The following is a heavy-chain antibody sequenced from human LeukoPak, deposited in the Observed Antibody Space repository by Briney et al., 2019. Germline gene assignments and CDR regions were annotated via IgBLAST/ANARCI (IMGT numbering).Heavy chain of an antibody. Sequence: SETLSLTCTVSGGSISSYYWSWIRQPPGKGLEWIGYIYYSGSTNYNPSLKSRVSISVDTSKNQFSLKLSSVTAADTAVYYCAREYSDYGFDYWGQGTLVTVSS. CDR3: AREYSDYGFDY. V-gene: IGHV4-59*01. J-gene: IGHJ4*02. CDR2: IYYSGST. CDR1: GGSISSYY. D-gene: IGHD5-12*01.